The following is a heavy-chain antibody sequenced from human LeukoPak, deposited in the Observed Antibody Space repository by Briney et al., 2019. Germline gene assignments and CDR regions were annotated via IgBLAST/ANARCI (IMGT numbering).Heavy chain of an antibody. D-gene: IGHD3-3*01. V-gene: IGHV4-34*01. CDR3: ARKVKGWDFWSGYYRAEYYYYYMDV. J-gene: IGHJ6*03. Sequence: SETLSLTCAVYGGSFSGYYWSWIRQPPGKGLEWIGEINHSGSTNYNPSLKSRVTISVDTSKNQFSLKLSSVTAADTAVYYCARKVKGWDFWSGYYRAEYYYYYMDVWGKGTTATVSS. CDR1: GGSFSGYY. CDR2: INHSGST.